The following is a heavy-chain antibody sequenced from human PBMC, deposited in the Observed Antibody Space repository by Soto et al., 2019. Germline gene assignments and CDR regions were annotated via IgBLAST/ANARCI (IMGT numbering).Heavy chain of an antibody. CDR2: IYNNGRT. Sequence: QVQLQESGPGLVKPWETLSLTCTVSGGSISTSYWSWVRQPSGTGLEWIGYIYNNGRTHYNPSLRGRATISVDTSKHQFSLRLSSVTAADSAVYYCARGPFTLSLVRTSDMDVWGNGTTVTVSS. CDR3: ARGPFTLSLVRTSDMDV. V-gene: IGHV4-59*01. CDR1: GGSISTSY. D-gene: IGHD3-10*01. J-gene: IGHJ6*03.